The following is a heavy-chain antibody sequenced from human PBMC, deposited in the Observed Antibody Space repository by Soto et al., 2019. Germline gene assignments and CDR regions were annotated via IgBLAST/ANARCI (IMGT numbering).Heavy chain of an antibody. CDR3: ASYVSFDAFDI. CDR1: GGSISSGGYY. D-gene: IGHD3-16*01. CDR2: IYYSGST. J-gene: IGHJ3*02. V-gene: IGHV4-31*03. Sequence: PSETLSLTCTVSGGSISSGGYYWSWIRQHPGKGLEWIGYIYYSGSTYYNPSLKSRVTISVDTSKNQFSLKLSSVTAADTAMYYCASYVSFDAFDIWGQGTMVTVSS.